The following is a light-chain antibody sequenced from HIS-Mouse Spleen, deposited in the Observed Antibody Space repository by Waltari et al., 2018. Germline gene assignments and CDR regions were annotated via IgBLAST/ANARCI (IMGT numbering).Light chain of an antibody. CDR1: QSLVHSDGNTY. J-gene: IGKJ2*01. Sequence: DVVMTQSPLSLPVTLGQPASISCRSSQSLVHSDGNTYLNWFQQRPGQSPRRLIYKVSNRDSGVPDRFSGSGSGTDFTLKISRVEAEDVGVYYCMQGTHWPITFGLGTKLEIK. CDR2: KVS. CDR3: MQGTHWPIT. V-gene: IGKV2-30*02.